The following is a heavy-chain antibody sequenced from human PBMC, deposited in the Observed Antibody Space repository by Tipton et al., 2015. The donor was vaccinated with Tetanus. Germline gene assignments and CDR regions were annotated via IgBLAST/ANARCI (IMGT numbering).Heavy chain of an antibody. CDR1: GYTFTGYY. V-gene: IGHV1-2*02. J-gene: IGHJ6*02. CDR2: IDPNSGGT. Sequence: QLVQSGAEVKKPGASVKVSCKASGYTFTGYYIYWVRQVPGQGLEWMGWIDPNSGGTVYAQKFQGGVTMTRDTSISTASMELRSLGSDDPAVYYCARDRGDYIYYGMDVWGPGSTVTVS. CDR3: ARDRGDYIYYGMDV. D-gene: IGHD3-22*01.